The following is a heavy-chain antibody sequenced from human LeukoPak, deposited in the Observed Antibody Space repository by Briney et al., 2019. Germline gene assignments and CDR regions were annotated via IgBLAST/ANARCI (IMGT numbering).Heavy chain of an antibody. V-gene: IGHV3-30*02. CDR1: GFTFSSYG. J-gene: IGHJ4*02. CDR3: AKGGYSSINCYRDFDY. CDR2: IRYDGSNK. Sequence: PGGSLRLSCAASGFTFSSYGMHWVRQAPGKGLEWVAFIRYDGSNKYYADSVKGRFTISRDNSKNTLYLQMNSLRAEDTAVYYCAKGGYSSINCYRDFDYWGQGTLVTVSS. D-gene: IGHD2-2*01.